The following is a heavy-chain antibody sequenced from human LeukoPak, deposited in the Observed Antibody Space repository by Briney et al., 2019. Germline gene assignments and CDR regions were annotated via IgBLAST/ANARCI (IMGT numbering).Heavy chain of an antibody. D-gene: IGHD3-10*01. Sequence: SETLSLTCTVSDDSITIYYWTWIRQPPGKGLEWIGYIYYSGSTNYNPSLKSRVTISVDTSKNQFSLKLSSVTAADTAVYYCARWYYGSGRGNWFDPWGQGTLVTVSS. CDR3: ARWYYGSGRGNWFDP. J-gene: IGHJ5*02. V-gene: IGHV4-59*01. CDR2: IYYSGST. CDR1: DDSITIYY.